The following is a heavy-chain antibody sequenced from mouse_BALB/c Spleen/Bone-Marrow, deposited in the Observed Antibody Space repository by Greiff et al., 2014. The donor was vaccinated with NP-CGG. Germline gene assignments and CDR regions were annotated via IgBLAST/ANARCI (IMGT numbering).Heavy chain of an antibody. CDR1: GFNIKDTY. J-gene: IGHJ4*01. CDR2: IDPANGNT. CDR3: ARWLLPYGLDY. Sequence: VHVKQSGAELVKPGASVKLSCTASGFNIKDTYMHWVKQRPEQGLEWIGRIDPANGNTKYDPKFQGKATITADTSSNTAYLQLSSLTSEDTAVYYGARWLLPYGLDYWGQGTSVTVSA. D-gene: IGHD2-3*01. V-gene: IGHV14-3*02.